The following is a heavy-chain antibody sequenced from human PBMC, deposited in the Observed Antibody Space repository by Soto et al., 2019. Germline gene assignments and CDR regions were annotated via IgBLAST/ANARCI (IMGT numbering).Heavy chain of an antibody. CDR1: GDSFSRDA. D-gene: IGHD5-18*01. CDR2: IIPMFGTE. J-gene: IGHJ4*02. CDR3: ARPVEMATAPVRY. Sequence: QVQLVQSGAEVRKPGSSVKVSCKASGDSFSRDAFSWVRQAPGKGLEWMGGIIPMFGTENYAEKFHERVRITADESTSTAYLEISSLRSEDTAVYYCARPVEMATAPVRYWGQGAAVTVSS. V-gene: IGHV1-69*19.